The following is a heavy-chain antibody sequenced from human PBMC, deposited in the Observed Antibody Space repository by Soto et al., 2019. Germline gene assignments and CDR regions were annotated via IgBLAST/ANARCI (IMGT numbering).Heavy chain of an antibody. J-gene: IGHJ1*01. CDR3: AKDRGLVALEYFQY. Sequence: DVQLLESGGGFVQPGGSLRLSCAASGFTFSNYVMTWVRQAPGTGPEWVSIIGDSASSTYYADSVKVRFIISRDNSKNSLYLQMNSLRAEDTYVYFCAKDRGLVALEYFQYWGQGTLVTVSS. V-gene: IGHV3-23*01. CDR1: GFTFSNYV. CDR2: IGDSASST. D-gene: IGHD3-9*01.